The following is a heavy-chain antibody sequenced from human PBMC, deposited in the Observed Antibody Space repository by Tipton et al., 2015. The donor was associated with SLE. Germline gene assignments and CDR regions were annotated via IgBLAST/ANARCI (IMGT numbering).Heavy chain of an antibody. J-gene: IGHJ2*01. CDR3: AKDPSSSWHYFDL. Sequence: SLRLSCAASGFTFDDYAMHWVRQAPGKGLEWVSGISWNSGGIGYADSVKGRFTISRDNAKNSLYLQMNSLRAEDTALYYCAKDPSSSWHYFDLWGRGTLVTVSS. V-gene: IGHV3-9*01. CDR1: GFTFDDYA. CDR2: ISWNSGGI. D-gene: IGHD6-13*01.